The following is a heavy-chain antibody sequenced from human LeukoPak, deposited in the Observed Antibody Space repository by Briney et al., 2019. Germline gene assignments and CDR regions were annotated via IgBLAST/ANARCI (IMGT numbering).Heavy chain of an antibody. CDR1: GFTFSSYS. CDR2: ISSSSSYI. CDR3: ARDSLSSSSWYNFDL. D-gene: IGHD6-13*01. J-gene: IGHJ2*01. Sequence: PGGSLRLSCAASGFTFSSYSMNWVRQAPGKGLEWVSSISSSSSYIYYADSVKGRFTISRDNAKNSLYLQMNSLRAEDTAVYYCARDSLSSSSWYNFDLWGRGTLVTVSS. V-gene: IGHV3-21*01.